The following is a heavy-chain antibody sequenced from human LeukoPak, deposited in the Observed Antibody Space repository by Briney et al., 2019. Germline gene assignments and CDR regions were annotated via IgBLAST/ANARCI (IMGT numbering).Heavy chain of an antibody. CDR3: ARERAYDFWSGYYYYFDY. CDR1: GFTFSDYY. D-gene: IGHD3-3*01. J-gene: IGHJ4*02. V-gene: IGHV3-11*01. CDR2: ISSSGSTI. Sequence: PGGSLRLSCAASGFTFSDYYMSWLRQAPGKGLEWVSYISSSGSTIYYADSVKGRFTISRDNAKNSLYLQMNSLRAEDTAVYYCARERAYDFWSGYYYYFDYWGQGTLVTVSS.